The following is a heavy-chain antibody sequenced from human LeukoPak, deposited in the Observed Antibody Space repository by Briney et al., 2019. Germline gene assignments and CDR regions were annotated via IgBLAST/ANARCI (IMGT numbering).Heavy chain of an antibody. V-gene: IGHV1-8*03. D-gene: IGHD2-15*01. Sequence: ASVKVSCKASGYTFTSYDINWVRQASGQGLEWMGWMSPKSANTGYAQKFQGRVTITRDTSISTAYMELSSLRSEDTAVYYCARAGGYCGRISCPYYFDYWGQGSLVAVSS. CDR2: MSPKSANT. CDR3: ARAGGYCGRISCPYYFDY. CDR1: GYTFTSYD. J-gene: IGHJ4*02.